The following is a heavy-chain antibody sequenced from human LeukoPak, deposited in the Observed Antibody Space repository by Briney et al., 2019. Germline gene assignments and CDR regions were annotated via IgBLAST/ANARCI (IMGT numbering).Heavy chain of an antibody. Sequence: GESLKISCKGSGYNFANYWIAWVRQMPGKGLEWMGIIYPGDSDTRYSPSFQGQVTISADKSISTAYLQWSSLKASDTAMYYCARTRETRSEFDPWGQGTLVTVSS. CDR1: GYNFANYW. D-gene: IGHD3-10*01. J-gene: IGHJ5*02. V-gene: IGHV5-51*01. CDR3: ARTRETRSEFDP. CDR2: IYPGDSDT.